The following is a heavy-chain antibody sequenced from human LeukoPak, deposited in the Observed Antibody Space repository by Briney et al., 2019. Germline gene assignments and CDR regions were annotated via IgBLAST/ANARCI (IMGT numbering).Heavy chain of an antibody. Sequence: GGSLRLSCVAPGFPFSSYWMTWVRQAPGKGLEWVANIKQDGSKKSYVDSVKGRFTISRDNAKNSLYLQMNSLRAEDTAIYYCTRVGYIDEGIDYWGQGTLVTVSS. CDR3: TRVGYIDEGIDY. V-gene: IGHV3-7*04. CDR1: GFPFSSYW. CDR2: IKQDGSKK. D-gene: IGHD5-24*01. J-gene: IGHJ4*02.